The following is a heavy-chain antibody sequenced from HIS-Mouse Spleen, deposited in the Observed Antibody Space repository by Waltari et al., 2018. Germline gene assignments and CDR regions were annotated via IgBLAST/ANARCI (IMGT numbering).Heavy chain of an antibody. D-gene: IGHD6-13*01. CDR2: IYWDDDK. CDR1: GFSLSTSGVG. Sequence: QITLKESGPTLVKHTQTLTLTCTFSGFSLSTSGVGVGWIRQPPGKALEWLALIYWDDDKRYSPSLKSRLTITKDTSKNQVVLTMTNMDPVDTATYYCAHREFQQLGRYFQHWGQGTLVTVSS. V-gene: IGHV2-5*02. J-gene: IGHJ1*01. CDR3: AHREFQQLGRYFQH.